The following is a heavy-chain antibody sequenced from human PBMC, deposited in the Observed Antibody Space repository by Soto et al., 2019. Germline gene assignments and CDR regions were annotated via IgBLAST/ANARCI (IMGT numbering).Heavy chain of an antibody. V-gene: IGHV3-23*01. CDR1: GFTFSSYA. Sequence: GGSLRLSCAASGFTFSSYAMSWVRQAPGKGLEWVSAISGSGGSTYYADSVKGRFTISRDNSKNTLYLQMNSLRAEDTAVYYCAKAAVRQQLVHVKHYYYYGMDVWGQGTTVTVSS. CDR3: AKAAVRQQLVHVKHYYYYGMDV. CDR2: ISGSGGST. J-gene: IGHJ6*02. D-gene: IGHD6-13*01.